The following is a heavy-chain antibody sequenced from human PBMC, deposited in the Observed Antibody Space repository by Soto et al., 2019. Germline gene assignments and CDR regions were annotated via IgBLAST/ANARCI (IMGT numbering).Heavy chain of an antibody. CDR1: GFTFSSYG. CDR2: IWYDGSNK. J-gene: IGHJ4*02. V-gene: IGHV3-33*01. CDR3: AREGRGALAAAAAFDY. Sequence: QVQLVESGGGVVQPGRSLRLSCAASGFTFSSYGMHWVRQAPGKGLEWVAVIWYDGSNKYYADSVKGRFTISRDNSKNXLYLQMNSLRAEDTAVYYCAREGRGALAAAAAFDYWGQGTLVTVSS. D-gene: IGHD6-13*01.